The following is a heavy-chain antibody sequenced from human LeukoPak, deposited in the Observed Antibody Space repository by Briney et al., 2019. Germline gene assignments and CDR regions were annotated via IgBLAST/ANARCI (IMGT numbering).Heavy chain of an antibody. D-gene: IGHD3-10*01. V-gene: IGHV1-69*13. CDR1: GGTFSSYA. CDR2: IIPIFGTA. Sequence: SVKVFCKASGGTFSSYAISWVRQAPGQGLEWMGGIIPIFGTANYAQKFQGRVTITPDESTSTAYMELSSLRSEDTAVYYCARSPNGSGSYYPSYFDYWGQGTLVTVSS. J-gene: IGHJ4*02. CDR3: ARSPNGSGSYYPSYFDY.